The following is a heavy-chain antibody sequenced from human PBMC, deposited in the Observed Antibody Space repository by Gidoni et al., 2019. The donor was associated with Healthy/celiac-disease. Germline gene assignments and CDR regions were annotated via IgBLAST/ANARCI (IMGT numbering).Heavy chain of an antibody. CDR2: IYYRGST. D-gene: IGHD6-19*01. Sequence: QVQLQESGPGLVKPSETLSLTCTVSGGSLSSYYWSWIRQPPGKGLEWCGYIYYRGSTNYTPSLKRRVTISVDTSKNQFSLKLSSVTAADTAVYYCARANSSGWYGWFDPWGQGTLVTVSS. CDR1: GGSLSSYY. CDR3: ARANSSGWYGWFDP. V-gene: IGHV4-59*01. J-gene: IGHJ5*02.